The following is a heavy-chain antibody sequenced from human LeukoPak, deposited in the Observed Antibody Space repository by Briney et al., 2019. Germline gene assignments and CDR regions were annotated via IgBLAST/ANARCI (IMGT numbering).Heavy chain of an antibody. V-gene: IGHV3-21*01. CDR3: ARADDFWSGDAFDY. Sequence: GGSLRLSCAASGFTFSSYSMNWVRQAPGKGLEWVSSISSSSSYIYYADSVKGRFTISRDNAKNSLYLQMNSLRAEDTAVYYCARADDFWSGDAFDYWGQGTLVTVSS. J-gene: IGHJ4*02. CDR1: GFTFSSYS. CDR2: ISSSSSYI. D-gene: IGHD3-3*01.